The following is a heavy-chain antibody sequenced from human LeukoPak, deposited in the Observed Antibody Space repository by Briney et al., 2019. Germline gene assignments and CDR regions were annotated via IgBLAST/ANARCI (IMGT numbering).Heavy chain of an antibody. CDR2: VDTSGST. D-gene: IGHD3-9*01. Sequence: SETLSLTCTVAGGSISSGSYYWSWIRQPAGKGLEWIGRVDTSGSTNYNPCRKSRATISVDTSKNQFCFELSSVTAADTAVYYCARQYYDILTGYDLPLDYYYYMDVWGKGTPVSVSS. CDR3: ARQYYDILTGYDLPLDYYYYMDV. J-gene: IGHJ6*03. V-gene: IGHV4-61*02. CDR1: GGSISSGSYY.